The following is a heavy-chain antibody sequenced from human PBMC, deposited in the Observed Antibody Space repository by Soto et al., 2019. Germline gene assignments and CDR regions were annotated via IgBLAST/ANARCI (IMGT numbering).Heavy chain of an antibody. CDR3: AGDQSSSSGLNYYYYGMDV. D-gene: IGHD6-6*01. Sequence: PSETLSLTCTVSGGSISSGGYYWSWIRQHPGKGLEWIGYIYYSGSTYYNPSLKSRVTISVDTSKNQFSLKLSSVTAADTAVYYCAGDQSSSSGLNYYYYGMDVWGQGTTVTVSS. CDR2: IYYSGST. CDR1: GGSISSGGYY. V-gene: IGHV4-31*03. J-gene: IGHJ6*02.